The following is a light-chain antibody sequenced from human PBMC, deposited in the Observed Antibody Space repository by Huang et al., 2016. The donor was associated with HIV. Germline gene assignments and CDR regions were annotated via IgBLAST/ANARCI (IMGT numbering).Light chain of an antibody. CDR3: QQYNNWPRT. V-gene: IGKV3-15*01. Sequence: EIVMTQSPATLSVSPGERATLSCRASQSVSRNLAWFQQKPGQAPRLLIYDASTRATGSPTRFSGSGSGTDFTLTISSLQSEDFVVYYCQQYNNWPRTFGPGTKVDFK. CDR2: DAS. CDR1: QSVSRN. J-gene: IGKJ3*01.